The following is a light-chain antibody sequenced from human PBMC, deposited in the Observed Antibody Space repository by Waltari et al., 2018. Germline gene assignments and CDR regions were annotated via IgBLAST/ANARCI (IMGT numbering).Light chain of an antibody. J-gene: IGLJ2*01. CDR3: CSQSSYNGVI. CDR2: DVN. CDR1: SSDVGGDDS. Sequence: QSALSQPASVSGSPGQSITISCTGSSSDVGGDDSVSWYQDHPGQAPKVIIYDVNNRPSGVSDRFSVSKSGNTASLTISGLQAEDEANYYCCSQSSYNGVIFGGGTKLTVL. V-gene: IGLV2-14*03.